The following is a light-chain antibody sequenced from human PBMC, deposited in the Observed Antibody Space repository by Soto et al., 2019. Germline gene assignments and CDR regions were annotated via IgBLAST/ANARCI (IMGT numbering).Light chain of an antibody. J-gene: IGKJ4*01. CDR1: QSISVY. V-gene: IGKV3-11*01. Sequence: EIVLTQTPATLSLSPGERATLSCRASQSISVYLAWYQQKLGQAPRLLISDAYNRATGIPARFSGSGSGTDFTLTISSLEPEDFAVYYCQQRGNWPLTFGGGTKVDIK. CDR2: DAY. CDR3: QQRGNWPLT.